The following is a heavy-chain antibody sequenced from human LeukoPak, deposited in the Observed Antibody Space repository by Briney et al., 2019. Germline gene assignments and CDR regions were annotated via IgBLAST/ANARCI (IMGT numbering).Heavy chain of an antibody. CDR2: IYYSGST. J-gene: IGHJ5*02. D-gene: IGHD4-17*01. Sequence: NPSETLSLTCAVYGGSFSGYYWSWIRQPPGKGLEWIGSIYYSGSTYYSPSFKSRVTISIATSKNQFSLRLTSVTAADTAVYYCARSTVTSYNFFDPWGQGTLVTVSS. CDR3: ARSTVTSYNFFDP. CDR1: GGSFSGYY. V-gene: IGHV4-34*01.